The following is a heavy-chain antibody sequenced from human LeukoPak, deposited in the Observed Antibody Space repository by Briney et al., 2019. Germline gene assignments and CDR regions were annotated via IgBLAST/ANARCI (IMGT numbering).Heavy chain of an antibody. D-gene: IGHD1-26*01. V-gene: IGHV1-24*01. CDR2: FDPEDGET. CDR3: AADRSWELRANYYGMDV. CDR1: GYTLTELS. Sequence: GASVKVSCKVSGYTLTELSMHWVRQAPGKGLEWMGGFDPEDGETIYAQKLQGRVTMNEDTSTDTAYMELSSLRSEDTAVDYCAADRSWELRANYYGMDVWGQGTTVTVSS. J-gene: IGHJ6*02.